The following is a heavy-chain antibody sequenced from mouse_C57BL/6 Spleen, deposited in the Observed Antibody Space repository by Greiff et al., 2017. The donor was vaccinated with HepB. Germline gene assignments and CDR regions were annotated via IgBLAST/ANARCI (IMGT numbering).Heavy chain of an antibody. V-gene: IGHV1-26*01. CDR1: GYTFTDYY. CDR2: INPNNGGT. CDR3: ARPDHYYGSSYWFAY. Sequence: EVQLQQSGPELVKPGASVKISCKASGYTFTDYYMNWVKQSPGKSLEWIGDINPNNGGTSYNQKFKGKATLTVAKSSSTAYMELRSLTSEDSAVYYGARPDHYYGSSYWFAYWGQGTLVTVSA. D-gene: IGHD1-1*01. J-gene: IGHJ3*01.